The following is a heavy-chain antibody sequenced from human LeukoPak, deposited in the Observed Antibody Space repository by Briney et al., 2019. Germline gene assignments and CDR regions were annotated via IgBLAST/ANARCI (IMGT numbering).Heavy chain of an antibody. CDR3: AKVGPVYGEVGWFDP. V-gene: IGHV3-66*01. CDR1: GFTVSSDY. J-gene: IGHJ5*02. CDR2: IYSGGST. D-gene: IGHD4-17*01. Sequence: GGSLRLSCAASGFTVSSDYMSWVRQAPGKGLEWVSVIYSGGSTYYADSVKGRFTISKDNSKNTLYLQMNSLRAEDTAVYYCAKVGPVYGEVGWFDPWGQGTLVTVSS.